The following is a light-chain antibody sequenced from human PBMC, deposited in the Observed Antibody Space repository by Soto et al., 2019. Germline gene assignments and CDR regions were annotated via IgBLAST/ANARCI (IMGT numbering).Light chain of an antibody. J-gene: IGKJ2*01. CDR1: QSVGRN. V-gene: IGKV3-15*01. CDR3: HQYNKWPYT. Sequence: DIVMTQSPATLSVSPGETAALSCRAGQSVGRNFAWYQQKPGQAPRLLIYGASTRATDIPARFRGSGSGTEFTLTISSLEYEDFAIYYCHQYNKWPYTFGQGTELEIK. CDR2: GAS.